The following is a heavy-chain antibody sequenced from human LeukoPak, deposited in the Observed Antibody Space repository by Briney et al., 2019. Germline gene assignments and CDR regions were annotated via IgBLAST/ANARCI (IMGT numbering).Heavy chain of an antibody. Sequence: ASVKVSCKASGYTFTGYYMHWVRQAPGQGLEWMGWINPNSGGTNYAQKFQGRGTMTRGTSISTAYMELSRLRSDDTAVYYCARDPSGYDPYYYYYGMDVWGQGTTVTVSS. J-gene: IGHJ6*02. D-gene: IGHD5-12*01. CDR3: ARDPSGYDPYYYYYGMDV. CDR2: INPNSGGT. CDR1: GYTFTGYY. V-gene: IGHV1-2*02.